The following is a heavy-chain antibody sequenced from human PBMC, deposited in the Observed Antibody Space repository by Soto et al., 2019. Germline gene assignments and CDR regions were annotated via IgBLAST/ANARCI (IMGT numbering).Heavy chain of an antibody. CDR2: ISGGGGST. D-gene: IGHD2-15*01. Sequence: GGSLRLSCAASGFTFSSYAMSWVRQAPGKGLEWVSTISGGGGSTYYADSVKGRFTISRDNSKNTLYLQMNSLRAEDTAIHYCARAFREFCSGSGCYSRFDPWGQGTLVTVSS. CDR3: ARAFREFCSGSGCYSRFDP. J-gene: IGHJ5*02. V-gene: IGHV3-23*01. CDR1: GFTFSSYA.